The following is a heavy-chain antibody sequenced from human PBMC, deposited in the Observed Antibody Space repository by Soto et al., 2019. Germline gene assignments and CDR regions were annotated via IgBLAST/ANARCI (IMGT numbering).Heavy chain of an antibody. CDR2: IVGGSGNT. CDR3: AARRSGLYAMDV. CDR1: GFTFSTSA. J-gene: IGHJ6*02. D-gene: IGHD1-26*01. V-gene: IGHV1-58*01. Sequence: SVKVSCKASGFTFSTSAVQWVRQARGQRPEWMGWIVGGSGNTNYAQNSQERVIITRDMSASTVYMELSSLRSDDTAVYFCAARRSGLYAMDVWGQGTTVTVSS.